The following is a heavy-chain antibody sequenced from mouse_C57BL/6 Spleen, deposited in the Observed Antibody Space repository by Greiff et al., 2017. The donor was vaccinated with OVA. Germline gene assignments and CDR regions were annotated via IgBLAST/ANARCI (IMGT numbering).Heavy chain of an antibody. Sequence: VQLQQSGAELVKPGASVKMSCKASGYTFTSYWITWVKQRPGQGLEWIGDIYPGSGSTNYNEKFKSKATLTVDTSSSTAYMQLSSLTSEDSAVYYCARGSYQRAMDYWGQGTSVTVSS. CDR1: GYTFTSYW. J-gene: IGHJ4*01. CDR3: ARGSYQRAMDY. D-gene: IGHD1-1*01. V-gene: IGHV1-55*01. CDR2: IYPGSGST.